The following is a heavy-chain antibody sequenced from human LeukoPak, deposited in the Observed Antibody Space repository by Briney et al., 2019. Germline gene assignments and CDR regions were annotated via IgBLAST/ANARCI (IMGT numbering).Heavy chain of an antibody. D-gene: IGHD2-2*02. Sequence: ASVKVSCKASGYTFTSYGISWVRQAPGQGLEWMGWINPGNGDTKYSQEFQGRVTITRDTSASTAYMELSSLRSEDMAVYYCTLYNYWGQGTLVTVSS. V-gene: IGHV1-3*03. CDR2: INPGNGDT. CDR3: TLYNY. CDR1: GYTFTSYG. J-gene: IGHJ4*02.